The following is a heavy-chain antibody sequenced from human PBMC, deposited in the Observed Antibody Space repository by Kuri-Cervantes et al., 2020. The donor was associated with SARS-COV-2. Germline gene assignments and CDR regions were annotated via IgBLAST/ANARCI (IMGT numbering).Heavy chain of an antibody. CDR3: ASGLRLGELSHLGY. CDR2: MNPNSGNT. Sequence: ASVKVSCKASGYTFTSYGISWVRQAPGQGLEWMGWMNPNSGNTGYAQKFQGRVTITADESTSTAYMELSSLRSEDTAVYYCASGLRLGELSHLGYWGQGTLVTVSS. V-gene: IGHV1-8*03. J-gene: IGHJ4*02. CDR1: GYTFTSYG. D-gene: IGHD3-16*02.